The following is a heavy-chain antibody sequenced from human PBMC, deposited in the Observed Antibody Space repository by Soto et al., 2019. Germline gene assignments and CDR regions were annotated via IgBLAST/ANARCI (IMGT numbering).Heavy chain of an antibody. D-gene: IGHD4-17*01. CDR1: GGSIARGGYY. Sequence: TLSLTCSVSGGSIARGGYYWAWLRQPPGKGLDWIGTFSYSGSPYSSPSLKSRVTIYVDASKNPFSLKLTSVTAADTGVYYCARHGGGTTVEPPVYNYGLDVWGQGTTVTVSS. V-gene: IGHV4-39*01. J-gene: IGHJ6*02. CDR3: ARHGGGTTVEPPVYNYGLDV. CDR2: FSYSGSP.